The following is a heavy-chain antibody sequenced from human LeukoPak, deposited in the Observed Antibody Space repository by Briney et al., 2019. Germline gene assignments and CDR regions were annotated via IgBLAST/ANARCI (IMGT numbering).Heavy chain of an antibody. CDR2: GDYSGGT. CDR1: GDSFSSVTDY. D-gene: IGHD3-10*01. CDR3: ARFYYGSGSNDAFDI. J-gene: IGHJ3*02. V-gene: IGHV4-39*07. Sequence: SETLSLTCTVSGDSFSSVTDYWAWIRQPPGKGLEWIASGDYSGGTYYNPSLESRVAISADMSKNQFSLKLTSVTGADTAVYYCARFYYGSGSNDAFDIWGQGTMVTVSS.